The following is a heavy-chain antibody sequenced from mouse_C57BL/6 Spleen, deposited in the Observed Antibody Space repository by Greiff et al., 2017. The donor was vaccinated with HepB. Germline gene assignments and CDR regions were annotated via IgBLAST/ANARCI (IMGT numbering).Heavy chain of an antibody. CDR1: GYTFTSYW. V-gene: IGHV1-50*01. Sequence: VQLQQPGAELVKPGASVKLSCKASGYTFTSYWMQWVKQRPGQGLEWIGEIDASDSYTNYNQKFKGKATLTVDTSSSTAYMQLSSLTSEDSAVYYCARRDYYYAMDYWGQGTSVTVSS. J-gene: IGHJ4*01. CDR3: ARRDYYYAMDY. CDR2: IDASDSYT. D-gene: IGHD2-4*01.